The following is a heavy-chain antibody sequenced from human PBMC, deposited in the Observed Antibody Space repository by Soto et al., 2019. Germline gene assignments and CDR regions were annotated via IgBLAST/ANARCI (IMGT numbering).Heavy chain of an antibody. V-gene: IGHV4-30-4*01. D-gene: IGHD4-17*01. CDR2: IYYSGST. Sequence: SENLSLTCTVSGGSISSGDYYWSWIRHPPGKGLEWIGYIYYSGSTYYNPSLKSRVTISVDTSKNQFSLRLSSVTAADTAVYYCARAGDYGGNSEGAFDIWGQGTMVTVSS. CDR1: GGSISSGDYY. CDR3: ARAGDYGGNSEGAFDI. J-gene: IGHJ3*02.